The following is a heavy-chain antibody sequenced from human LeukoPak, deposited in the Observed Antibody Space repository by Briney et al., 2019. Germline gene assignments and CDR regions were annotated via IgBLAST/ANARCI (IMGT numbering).Heavy chain of an antibody. CDR2: IFYSGST. J-gene: IGHJ4*02. CDR3: ARHGEWLAVPYDY. D-gene: IGHD6-19*01. CDR1: GGSISTSNYY. Sequence: PSETLSLTCTVSGGSISTSNYYWGWIRQPPGKGLEWIGNIFYSGSTYYNPSLKSRVTISVDTSKNQFSLKLSSVTAADTAVYYCARHGEWLAVPYDYWGQGTLVTVSS. V-gene: IGHV4-39*01.